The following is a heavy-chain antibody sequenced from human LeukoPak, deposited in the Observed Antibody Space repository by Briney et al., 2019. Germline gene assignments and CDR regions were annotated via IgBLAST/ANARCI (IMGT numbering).Heavy chain of an antibody. CDR2: ISYDGSNK. V-gene: IGHV3-30*04. J-gene: IGHJ4*02. CDR1: GFTFSSYA. CDR3: ARDVGESGSYSSLTTTKDY. Sequence: GGSLRLSCAASGFTFSSYAMHWVRQAPGKGLEWVAVISYDGSNKYYADSVKGRFTISRDNSKNTLYLQMNSLRAEDTAVYYCARDVGESGSYSSLTTTKDYWGQGTLVTVSS. D-gene: IGHD1-26*01.